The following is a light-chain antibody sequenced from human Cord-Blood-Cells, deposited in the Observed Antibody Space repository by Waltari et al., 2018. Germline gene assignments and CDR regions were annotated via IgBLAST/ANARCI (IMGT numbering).Light chain of an antibody. CDR2: KGS. V-gene: IGLV3-27*01. J-gene: IGLJ2*01. Sequence: SYELTQPSSVSVSPGQTARITCSGDVLAKKYARWFQQKPGQAPVLVIYKGSERPARVPGRFSGSSSGTTVTLTISGAQVEDEADYYCYSAADNNLVFGGGTKLTVL. CDR3: YSAADNNLV. CDR1: VLAKKY.